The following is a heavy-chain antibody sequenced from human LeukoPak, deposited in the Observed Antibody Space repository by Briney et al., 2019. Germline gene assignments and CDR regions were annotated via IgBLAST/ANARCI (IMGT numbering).Heavy chain of an antibody. V-gene: IGHV3-7*01. CDR2: IKQHGSEK. Sequence: GGSLRLSCAASGFTFNYTWMSWVRQAPGRGLEWVATIKQHGSEKLYVDSVKGRLTVSRDNAKNSLYLQMNSLRAEDTAIYYCASDLNHNSGGWGQGTLVTVSS. D-gene: IGHD2-15*01. CDR3: ASDLNHNSGG. CDR1: GFTFNYTW. J-gene: IGHJ4*02.